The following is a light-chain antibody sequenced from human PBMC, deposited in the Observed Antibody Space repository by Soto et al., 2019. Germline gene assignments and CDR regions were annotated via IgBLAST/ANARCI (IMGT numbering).Light chain of an antibody. J-gene: IGKJ2*01. Sequence: EIVLTQSPATLSLSPGERATLSCRASQSVSSYLAWYQQKPGQAPRLLIYDASNRAPGIPARFSGSGSGTDFTLTINSLEPEDFALYYWQQRSNWPYTFGQGTKLEIK. CDR1: QSVSSY. CDR2: DAS. V-gene: IGKV3-11*01. CDR3: QQRSNWPYT.